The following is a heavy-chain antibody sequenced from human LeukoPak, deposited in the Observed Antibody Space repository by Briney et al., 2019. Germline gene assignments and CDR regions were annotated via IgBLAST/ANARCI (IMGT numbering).Heavy chain of an antibody. J-gene: IGHJ4*02. CDR2: INPNSGGT. CDR3: ARGTDSSGSPPDY. V-gene: IGHV1-2*03. D-gene: IGHD6-19*01. CDR1: GYTFTAYY. Sequence: LAASVKVSCKASGYTFTAYYMHWVRQAPGQGLEWMGWINPNSGGTNYAQKFQGRVIMTRDTSISTAYMDLNRLRSDDTAVYYCARGTDSSGSPPDYWGQGPLVTVSS.